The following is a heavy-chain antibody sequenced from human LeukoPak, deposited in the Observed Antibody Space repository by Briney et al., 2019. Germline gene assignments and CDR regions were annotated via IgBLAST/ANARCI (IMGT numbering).Heavy chain of an antibody. Sequence: PGGSLRLPCAASGFTFSGYWMHWVRQAPGKGLEWVANIKQDGSVKYYVDSVKGRFTISRDNAKNSLYLQMNSLRAEDTAFYYCAKDGRPDTYGIFDLWGHGTLVTVSS. CDR1: GFTFSGYW. D-gene: IGHD1-1*01. CDR2: IKQDGSVK. V-gene: IGHV3-7*03. CDR3: AKDGRPDTYGIFDL. J-gene: IGHJ4*01.